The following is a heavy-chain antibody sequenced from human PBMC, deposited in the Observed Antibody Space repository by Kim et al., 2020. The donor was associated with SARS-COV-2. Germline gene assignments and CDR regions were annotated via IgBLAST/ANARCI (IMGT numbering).Heavy chain of an antibody. Sequence: GGSLRLSCEDSGFTFDTFWMHWVRQGPGKQLIWVSSIKSDGSVIRYADSVKGRFTISRDSAKNTLFLQMTSLRAEDTGVYYCARNPPNNSSWGYFYYGLDVWGQGTPVTVS. CDR1: GFTFDTFW. J-gene: IGHJ6*02. CDR2: IKSDGSVI. V-gene: IGHV3-74*01. CDR3: ARNPPNNSSWGYFYYGLDV. D-gene: IGHD6-13*01.